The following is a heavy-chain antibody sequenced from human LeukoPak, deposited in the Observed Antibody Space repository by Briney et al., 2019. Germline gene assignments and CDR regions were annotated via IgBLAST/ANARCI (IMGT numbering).Heavy chain of an antibody. J-gene: IGHJ3*02. V-gene: IGHV1-18*01. D-gene: IGHD6-6*01. CDR1: GYTFTSYG. CDR2: ISAYNGNT. CDR3: ARGRYSSSSSPAPGAFDI. Sequence: ASVKVSCKASGYTFTSYGISWVRQAPGQGLEWMGWISAYNGNTNYAQKLQGRVTMTTDTSTSTAYMELRSLRSDDTAVYYCARGRYSSSSSPAPGAFDIWGQGTMVTVTS.